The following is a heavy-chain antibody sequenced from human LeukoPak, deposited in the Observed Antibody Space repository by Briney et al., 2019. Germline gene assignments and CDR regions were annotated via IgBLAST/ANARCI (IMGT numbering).Heavy chain of an antibody. J-gene: IGHJ3*02. CDR1: GYTFTSYA. V-gene: IGHV1-3*03. CDR2: INAGNGNT. Sequence: VASVKVSCTASGYTFTSYAMHWVRQAPGQRLEWMGWINAGNGNTKYSQEFQGRVTITRDTSASTAYMELSSLRSEDMAVYYCARAWFGDFAFDIWGQGTMVTVSS. CDR3: ARAWFGDFAFDI. D-gene: IGHD3-10*01.